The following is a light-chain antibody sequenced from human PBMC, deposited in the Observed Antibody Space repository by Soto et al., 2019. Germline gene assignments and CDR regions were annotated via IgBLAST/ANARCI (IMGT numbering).Light chain of an antibody. Sequence: DIQMTQSPSSLSASLGDRVTITCLASQSISSNLNWYQQKPGKAPKLLIYAASNLQSGVPSTFSGSGSGTDFTLTISSLQPDDFATYYCQQYNSYPWTFGQGTKVDI. CDR1: QSISSN. CDR2: AAS. CDR3: QQYNSYPWT. J-gene: IGKJ1*01. V-gene: IGKV1-39*01.